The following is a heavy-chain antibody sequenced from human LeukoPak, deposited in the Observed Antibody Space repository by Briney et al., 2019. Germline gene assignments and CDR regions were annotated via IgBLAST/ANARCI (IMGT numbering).Heavy chain of an antibody. V-gene: IGHV4-59*01. J-gene: IGHJ4*02. CDR2: IYYSGST. D-gene: IGHD5-24*01. CDR3: ARLSVEMTTSRIFDY. Sequence: SETLSLTCTVSGGSISSYYWNWIRQPPGKGLEWIGYIYYSGSTNYNPSLKSRVTLSVDTSKSQFSLKLSSVTAADTAVYYCARLSVEMTTSRIFDYWGQGTLVTVSS. CDR1: GGSISSYY.